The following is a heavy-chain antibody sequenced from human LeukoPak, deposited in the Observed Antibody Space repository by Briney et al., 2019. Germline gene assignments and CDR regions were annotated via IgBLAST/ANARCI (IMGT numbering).Heavy chain of an antibody. V-gene: IGHV4-34*01. D-gene: IGHD3-9*01. CDR2: INHSGST. CDR1: GGSFSGYS. Sequence: SETLSLTCAVYGGSFSGYSWSWIRQPPGKGLEWIGEINHSGSTNYNPSLKSRVTISADTSKSQFSLRLTSVTAADTAVCYCASGYFDWLFAFDIWGQGTMVTVSS. CDR3: ASGYFDWLFAFDI. J-gene: IGHJ3*02.